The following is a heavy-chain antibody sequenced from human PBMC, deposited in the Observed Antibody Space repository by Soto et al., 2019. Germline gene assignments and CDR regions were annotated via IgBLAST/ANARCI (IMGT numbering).Heavy chain of an antibody. CDR3: ARQPIVVVTPSTNWFDP. CDR1: GGSISSSSYY. Sequence: QLQLQESGPGLVKPSETLSLTCTVSGGSISSSSYYWGWIRQPPGKGLEWIGSIYYSGSTYYNPSLKSRVTISVDTSKNQFSLKLSSVTAADTAVYYCARQPIVVVTPSTNWFDPWGQGTLVTVSS. D-gene: IGHD3-22*01. V-gene: IGHV4-39*01. CDR2: IYYSGST. J-gene: IGHJ5*02.